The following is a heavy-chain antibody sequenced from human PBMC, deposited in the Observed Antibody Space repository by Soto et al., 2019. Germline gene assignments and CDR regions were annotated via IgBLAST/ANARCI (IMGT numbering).Heavy chain of an antibody. CDR2: ISAYNGDK. CDR3: ARDGPHIPAVGAV. D-gene: IGHD6-13*01. V-gene: IGHV1-18*01. Sequence: ASVNRSCKASGYTLINYGVSWVRQAPGQGLESMGWISAYNGDKKYAQNVQGRVTLTTDTSTSTAYMEMRTLRSGDTAAYYCARDGPHIPAVGAVWGQGTTVTGS. J-gene: IGHJ6*01. CDR1: GYTLINYG.